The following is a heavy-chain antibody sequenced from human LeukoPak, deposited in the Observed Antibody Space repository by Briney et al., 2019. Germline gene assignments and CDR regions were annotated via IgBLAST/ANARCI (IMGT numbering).Heavy chain of an antibody. CDR1: GFTFSNAW. CDR2: IKSKTDGRTT. D-gene: IGHD2-15*01. J-gene: IGHJ4*02. Sequence: GGSLRLSCAASGFTFSNAWMSWVRQAPGKGLEWVGRIKSKTDGRTTDYAAPVKGRFTISRDDSKNTLYLQMNSLKTEDTAVYYCTTGVSATGDYWGQGTLVTVSS. CDR3: TTGVSATGDY. V-gene: IGHV3-15*01.